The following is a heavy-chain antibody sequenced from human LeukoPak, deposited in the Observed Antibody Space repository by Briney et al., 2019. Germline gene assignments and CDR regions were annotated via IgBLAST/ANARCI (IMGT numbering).Heavy chain of an antibody. CDR2: IIPIFGTA. J-gene: IGHJ6*03. CDR3: ASGRRIIGQYYYYYYMDV. V-gene: IGHV1-69*13. CDR1: GGTFSSYA. D-gene: IGHD2-15*01. Sequence: SVKVSCKASGGTFSSYAISWVRQAPGQGLEWMGGIIPIFGTANYAQKFQGRVTITPDESTSTAYLELSSLRSEDTAVYYCASGRRIIGQYYYYYYMDVWGKGTTVTVSS.